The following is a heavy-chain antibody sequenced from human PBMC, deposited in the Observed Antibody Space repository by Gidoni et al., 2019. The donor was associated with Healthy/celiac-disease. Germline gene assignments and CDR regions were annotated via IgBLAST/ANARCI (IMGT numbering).Heavy chain of an antibody. CDR1: GFTFSSYA. V-gene: IGHV3-30-3*01. D-gene: IGHD3-22*01. CDR3: ARPPSHPHYYDSSGYYDRIDAFDI. J-gene: IGHJ3*02. Sequence: QVQLVESGGGVVQPGRSLRLSCSASGFTFSSYAMHWVRQAPGKGLEWVAVISYDGSNKYYADSVKGRFTISRDNSKNTLYLQMNSLRAEDTAVYYCARPPSHPHYYDSSGYYDRIDAFDIWGQGTMVTVSS. CDR2: ISYDGSNK.